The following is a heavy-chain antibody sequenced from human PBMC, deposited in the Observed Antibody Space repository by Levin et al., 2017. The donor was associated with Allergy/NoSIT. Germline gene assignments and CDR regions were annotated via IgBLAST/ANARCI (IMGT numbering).Heavy chain of an antibody. V-gene: IGHV4-31*03. Sequence: SQTLSLTCTVSGGSISSGVYYWGWIRQHTGKDLEWIGYIYYSGSTYYNPSLKSRVTMSVDTSKNQFSLKLNSVTAADTAVYYCARGATIFGDIFDYWGQGTLVTVSS. J-gene: IGHJ4*02. CDR2: IYYSGST. D-gene: IGHD3-3*01. CDR1: GGSISSGVYY. CDR3: ARGATIFGDIFDY.